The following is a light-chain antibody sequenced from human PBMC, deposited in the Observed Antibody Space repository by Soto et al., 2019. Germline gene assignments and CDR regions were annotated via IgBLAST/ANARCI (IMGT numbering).Light chain of an antibody. CDR1: QGVSNY. CDR3: QKYDRAPWT. V-gene: IGKV1-27*01. Sequence: DIQMTQSPSSLSASVGDRITITCRASQGVSNYLAWYQQKPGKVPELLIYGASTLHSGVSSRFSGGGSGTDVTLTISSLQPEDVAIYYCQKYDRAPWTFGQGTKVEIK. CDR2: GAS. J-gene: IGKJ1*01.